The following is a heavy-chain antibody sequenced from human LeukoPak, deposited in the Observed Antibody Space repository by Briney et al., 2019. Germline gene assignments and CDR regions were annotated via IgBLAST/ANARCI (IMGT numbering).Heavy chain of an antibody. Sequence: GGSLRLSCAASGFTFTNFAMNWVRQAPGKGLEWVSSIIHSGGSTYYADSVKDRFTISRDNSKNTLYLQMSSLRAEDTALYYCAKETTPNFGSGSYSYDYWGQGTLVTVSS. V-gene: IGHV3-23*01. D-gene: IGHD3-10*01. CDR2: IIHSGGST. J-gene: IGHJ4*02. CDR3: AKETTPNFGSGSYSYDY. CDR1: GFTFTNFA.